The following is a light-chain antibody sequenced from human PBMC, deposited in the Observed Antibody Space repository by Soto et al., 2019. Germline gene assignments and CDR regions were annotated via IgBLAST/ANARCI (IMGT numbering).Light chain of an antibody. CDR1: QSINSW. J-gene: IGKJ1*01. V-gene: IGKV1-5*03. Sequence: DIQMTQSPSTLSASVGDRVTITGRASQSINSWLAWYQQKPGKAPKLLIYKASSLESGVPSRFSGSESGTEFTLTISGLQPDDFATYYCQQYNSYSPPWTFGQGTKVEIK. CDR2: KAS. CDR3: QQYNSYSPPWT.